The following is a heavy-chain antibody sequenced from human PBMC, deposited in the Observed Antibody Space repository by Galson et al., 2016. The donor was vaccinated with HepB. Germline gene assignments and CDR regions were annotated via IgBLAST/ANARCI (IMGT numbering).Heavy chain of an antibody. J-gene: IGHJ5*01. CDR2: IYYSGIT. V-gene: IGHV4-61*08. Sequence: SETLSLTCTVSAGSISSGGYYLNWIRQPPGKGLEWIGYIYYSGITNYNPSLKSRVIISLDTSKTQFSLKLSSVTAADTAVYFCARGSSWSGHWFDSWGQGTLVTVSS. D-gene: IGHD6-13*01. CDR1: AGSISSGGYY. CDR3: ARGSSWSGHWFDS.